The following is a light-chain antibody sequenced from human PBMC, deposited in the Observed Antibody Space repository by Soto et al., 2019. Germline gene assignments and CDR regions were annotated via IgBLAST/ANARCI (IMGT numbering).Light chain of an antibody. CDR3: QSYDSSLSAL. Sequence: QSVLTQPPSVSGAPGQRVTISCTGSSSNIGAGYNVHWYQQLLGTAPKLLIYGNSNRPSGVPDRFSGSKSGTSASLAITGLQAEDEADYYCQSYDSSLSALFGGGTKLTVI. V-gene: IGLV1-40*01. CDR1: SSNIGAGYN. J-gene: IGLJ2*01. CDR2: GNS.